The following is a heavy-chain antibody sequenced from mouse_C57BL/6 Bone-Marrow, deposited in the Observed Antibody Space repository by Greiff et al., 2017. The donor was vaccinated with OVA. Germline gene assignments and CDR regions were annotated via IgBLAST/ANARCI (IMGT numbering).Heavy chain of an antibody. J-gene: IGHJ1*03. CDR3: ARWYYGSWYFDV. CDR2: INPSSGYT. V-gene: IGHV1-7*01. CDR1: GYTFTSYW. Sequence: VQLQQSGAELAKPGASVKLSCKASGYTFTSYWMHWVKQRPGQGLEWIGYINPSSGYTKYNQKFKDKATLTADKSSITAYMQLSSLTYEDSAVYYCARWYYGSWYFDVWGTGTTVTVSS. D-gene: IGHD1-1*01.